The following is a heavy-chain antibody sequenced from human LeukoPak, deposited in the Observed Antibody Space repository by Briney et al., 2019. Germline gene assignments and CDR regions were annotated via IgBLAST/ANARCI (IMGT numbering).Heavy chain of an antibody. J-gene: IGHJ4*02. CDR2: ISSTSGTI. CDR1: GFTFSSYS. CDR3: ARDEVAGPDY. V-gene: IGHV3-48*04. D-gene: IGHD6-19*01. Sequence: GGSLRLSCAASGFTFSSYSMNWVRQAPGKGLEWVSYISSTSGTIYYTDSVKGRFTISRDNAKNSLYLQMNSLRAEDTAVYYCARDEVAGPDYWGQGTLVTVSS.